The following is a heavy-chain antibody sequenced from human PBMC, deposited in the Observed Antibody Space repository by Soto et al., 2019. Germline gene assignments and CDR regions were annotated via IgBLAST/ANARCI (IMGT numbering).Heavy chain of an antibody. CDR3: TRDRRSSSWYYFDY. J-gene: IGHJ4*02. Sequence: PGGSLRLSCTASGFTFGDYAMSWFRQAPGKGLEWVGFIRSKAYGGTTEYAASVKGRFTISRDDSKSIAYLQMNSLKTEDTAVYYCTRDRRSSSWYYFDYWGQGTMVTV. CDR1: GFTFGDYA. V-gene: IGHV3-49*03. CDR2: IRSKAYGGTT. D-gene: IGHD6-13*01.